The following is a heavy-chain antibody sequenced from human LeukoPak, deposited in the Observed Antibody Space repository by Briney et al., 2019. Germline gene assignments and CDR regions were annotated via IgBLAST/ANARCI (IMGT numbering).Heavy chain of an antibody. J-gene: IGHJ4*02. V-gene: IGHV4-31*03. D-gene: IGHD3-22*01. CDR2: IYYSGST. CDR3: ARARYDSSGYFLYYFDY. CDR1: GGSISIGGYY. Sequence: SETLSLTCTVSGGSISIGGYYWSWIRQHPGKVLEWIGYIYYSGSTYYNPSLKSRVTISVATSKNQFSLKLSSVTAADTAVYYCARARYDSSGYFLYYFDYWGQGTLVTVSS.